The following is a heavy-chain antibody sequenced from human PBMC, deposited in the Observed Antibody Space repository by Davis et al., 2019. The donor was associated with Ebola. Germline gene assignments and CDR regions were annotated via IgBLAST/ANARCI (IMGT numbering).Heavy chain of an antibody. CDR2: ISYDGSNK. V-gene: IGHV3-30*18. D-gene: IGHD6-6*01. CDR1: GFTFSSYG. Sequence: GESLKISCAASGFTFSSYGMHWVRQAPGKGLEWVAVISYDGSNKYYADSVKGRFTISRDNSKNTLYLQMNSLRAEDTAVYYCAKDRGDSSSEYYFDYWGQGTLVTVSS. J-gene: IGHJ4*02. CDR3: AKDRGDSSSEYYFDY.